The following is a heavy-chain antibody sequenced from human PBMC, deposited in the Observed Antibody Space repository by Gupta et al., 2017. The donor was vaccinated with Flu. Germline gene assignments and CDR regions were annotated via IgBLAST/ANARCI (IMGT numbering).Heavy chain of an antibody. CDR1: GGSVSSHY. CDR3: TRGGTYGLDS. CDR2: IYYAGTT. D-gene: IGHD1-1*01. J-gene: IGHJ4*02. Sequence: QVQLQESGPGLVKPSETLSLTCTVSGGSVSSHYWSWLRQSPGKGLEWIAYIYYAGTTNYNPSLGSRVTISVGTSKKRVSLILTSGTAADTAVYYWTRGGTYGLDSWGPGTLVTVSS. V-gene: IGHV4-59*02.